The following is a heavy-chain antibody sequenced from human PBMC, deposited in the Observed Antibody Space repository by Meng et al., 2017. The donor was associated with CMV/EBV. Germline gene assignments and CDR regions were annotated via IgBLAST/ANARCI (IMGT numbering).Heavy chain of an antibody. CDR1: GYTFTSYG. D-gene: IGHD2-2*01. CDR2: INPSGGST. CDR3: ASAGCSSTSCHKGDAFDI. J-gene: IGHJ3*02. Sequence: ASVKVSCKASGYTFTSYGISWMRQAPGQGLEWMGIINPSGGSTSYAQRFQGRVTMTRDTSTSTVYMELSSLRSEDTAVYYCASAGCSSTSCHKGDAFDIWGQGTMVTVSS. V-gene: IGHV1-46*01.